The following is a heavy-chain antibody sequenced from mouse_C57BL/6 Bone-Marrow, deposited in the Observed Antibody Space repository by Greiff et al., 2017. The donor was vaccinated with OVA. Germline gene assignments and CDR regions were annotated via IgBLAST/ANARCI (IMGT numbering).Heavy chain of an antibody. J-gene: IGHJ1*03. Sequence: QVQLQQPGAELVKPGASVKLSCKASGYTFTSYWMHWVKQRPGRGLEWIGRIDPNSGGTKYNEKFKGKATLTVDKPSSTAYMQLSSLTSEDSAVYYCASVKLGRFYWHCDVWGTGTTVTVSS. CDR3: ASVKLGRFYWHCDV. D-gene: IGHD4-1*01. V-gene: IGHV1-72*01. CDR2: IDPNSGGT. CDR1: GYTFTSYW.